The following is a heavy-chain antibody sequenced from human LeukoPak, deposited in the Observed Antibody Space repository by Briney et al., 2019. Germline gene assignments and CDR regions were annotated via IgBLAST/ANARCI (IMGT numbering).Heavy chain of an antibody. Sequence: PSQTLSLTCTVSGGSISSGSYYWSWIRQPAGKGLEWIGSIYYSGSTCYNPSLKSRVTISVDTSKNQFSLKLSSVTAADTAVYYCARVRGDHNFDYWGQGTLVTVSS. J-gene: IGHJ4*02. V-gene: IGHV4-61*02. D-gene: IGHD3-10*01. CDR1: GGSISSGSYY. CDR2: IYYSGST. CDR3: ARVRGDHNFDY.